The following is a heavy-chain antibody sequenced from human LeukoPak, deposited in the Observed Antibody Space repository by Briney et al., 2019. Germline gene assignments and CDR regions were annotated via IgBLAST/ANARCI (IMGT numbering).Heavy chain of an antibody. V-gene: IGHV3-48*01. CDR2: ISSSSSTI. Sequence: GGSLRLSRAASGFTFSSYSMNWVRQAPGKGLEWVSYISSSSSTIYYADSVKGRFTISKDNAKISLDLQENSLRAEETAVYYCARWVHRAWTPSPFDPWVQGTRVTVSS. CDR1: GFTFSSYS. J-gene: IGHJ5*02. CDR3: ARWVHRAWTPSPFDP. D-gene: IGHD1-1*01.